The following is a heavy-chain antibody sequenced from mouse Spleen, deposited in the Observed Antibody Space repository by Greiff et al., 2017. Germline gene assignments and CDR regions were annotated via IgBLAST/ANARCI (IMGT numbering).Heavy chain of an antibody. V-gene: IGHV5-15*02. J-gene: IGHJ4*01. CDR1: GFTFSDYG. Sequence: EVQRVESGGGLVQPGGSRKLSCAASGFTFSDYGMAWVRQTPGKGPEWVAFISILAYSIYYAATVTGRFTISRENAKNNLYLQMSSLESEDTAMYCCGSDRANYYGGSYAGAMDGWGQRTSGTVAS. D-gene: IGHD1-1*01. CDR2: ISILAYSI. CDR3: GSDRANYYGGSYAGAMDG.